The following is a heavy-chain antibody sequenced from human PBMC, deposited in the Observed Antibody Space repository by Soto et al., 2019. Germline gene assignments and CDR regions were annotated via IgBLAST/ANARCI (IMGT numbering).Heavy chain of an antibody. V-gene: IGHV1-18*01. CDR3: ARDRGAYGMDV. CDR1: GYTFSSYG. J-gene: IGHJ6*02. Sequence: QVQLVQSGAEVKKPGASVKVSCKASGYTFSSYGISWVRQAPGQGLEWMGWISAYNGNTNHAQKLQGRVTMTTDTATSTAVMELRSPRSDDTAVYYWARDRGAYGMDVWGQGTTVTVSS. CDR2: ISAYNGNT.